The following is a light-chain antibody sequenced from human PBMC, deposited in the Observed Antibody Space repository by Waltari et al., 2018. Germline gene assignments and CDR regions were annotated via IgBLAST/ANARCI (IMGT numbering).Light chain of an antibody. CDR3: CSYAGSGTLDVV. Sequence: QSALTQPASVSGSPGQSITISCTGASSDFGSYNLVSWYQQHPGKAPNVMIYEVTKRPPGVSDRFSGSMSGNTASLTISGLQPEDEADYYCCSYAGSGTLDVVFGGGTKLTVL. V-gene: IGLV2-23*02. CDR1: SSDFGSYNL. J-gene: IGLJ2*01. CDR2: EVT.